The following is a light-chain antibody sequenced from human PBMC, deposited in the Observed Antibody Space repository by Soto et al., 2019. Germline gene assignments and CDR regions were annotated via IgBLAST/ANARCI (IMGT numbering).Light chain of an antibody. CDR3: QHYGGSLWT. CDR1: QSLSSRY. J-gene: IGKJ1*01. V-gene: IGKV3-20*01. Sequence: EIVLTQSPGTLSLSPGERATLSCRASQSLSSRYFAWYQQRPGQAPRLLIYAASSRAPDIPDRFSGSGSGTDFTLPISRMEPEDFAVYYCQHYGGSLWTFGQGTKVEI. CDR2: AAS.